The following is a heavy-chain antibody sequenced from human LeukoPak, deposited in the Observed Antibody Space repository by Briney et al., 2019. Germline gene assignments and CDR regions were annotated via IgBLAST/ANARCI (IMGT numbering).Heavy chain of an antibody. CDR1: GFSFASYA. J-gene: IGHJ6*03. D-gene: IGHD6-19*01. CDR2: ISGSGVTT. CDR3: AKEGGTVAGFYYYYMDV. Sequence: GGSLRLSCAASGFSFASYAMNWVRQAPGKGLEWVSVISGSGVTTYYADSVKGRFTISRDNSKNTLYLQMNSLRAEDTAVYYCAKEGGTVAGFYYYYMDVWGKGTTVTVSS. V-gene: IGHV3-23*01.